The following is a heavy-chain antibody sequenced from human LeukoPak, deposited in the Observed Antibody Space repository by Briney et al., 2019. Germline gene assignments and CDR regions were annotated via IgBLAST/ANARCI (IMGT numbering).Heavy chain of an antibody. Sequence: SETLSLTCTVSGGSISSYYWSWIRQPAGKGLELFGRIYTSGSTNYNPSLKSRVTMSVDTSKNQFSLKLSSVTAADTAVYYCARGYSSSWYRDAFDIWGQGTMVTVSS. J-gene: IGHJ3*02. D-gene: IGHD6-13*01. V-gene: IGHV4-4*07. CDR1: GGSISSYY. CDR3: ARGYSSSWYRDAFDI. CDR2: IYTSGST.